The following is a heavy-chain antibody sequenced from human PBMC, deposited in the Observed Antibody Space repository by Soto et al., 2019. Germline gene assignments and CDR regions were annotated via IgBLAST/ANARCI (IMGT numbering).Heavy chain of an antibody. Sequence: PSETLSLTCTVSGGSISSGGYYWSWIRQHPGKGLEWIGYIYYSGSTYYNPSLKSRVTISVDTSKNQFSLKLSSVTAADTAVYYCARDQYCTNGVCYESNWFDPWGQGTLVTVSS. CDR2: IYYSGST. V-gene: IGHV4-31*03. J-gene: IGHJ5*02. CDR1: GGSISSGGYY. D-gene: IGHD2-8*01. CDR3: ARDQYCTNGVCYESNWFDP.